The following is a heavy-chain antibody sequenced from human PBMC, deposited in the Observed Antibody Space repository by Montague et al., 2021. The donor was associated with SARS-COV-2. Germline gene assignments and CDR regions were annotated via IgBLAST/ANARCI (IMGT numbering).Heavy chain of an antibody. CDR3: VKQPGAGAIVYWYFDL. V-gene: IGHV3-23*01. J-gene: IGHJ2*01. D-gene: IGHD6-25*01. Sequence: SLRLSCAASGFAFNNFAMSWVRQAPGKGLAWVSSIFGSAAGTYYADSVKGRFTISRDNSKNTLYLQMNSLKAEDTAKYYCVKQPGAGAIVYWYFDLWGRGTVVSVSS. CDR2: IFGSAAGT. CDR1: GFAFNNFA.